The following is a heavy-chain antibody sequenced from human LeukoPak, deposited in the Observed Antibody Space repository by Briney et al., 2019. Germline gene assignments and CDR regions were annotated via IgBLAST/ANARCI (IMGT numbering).Heavy chain of an antibody. Sequence: PGGSLRLSCAASGFTFSSYAMHWVRQAPGKGLEWVAVIWYDGSNKYYADSVKGRFTISRDNSKNTLYLQMNSLRAEDTAVYYCARDARYYYGSGSYPGRYWGQGTLVTVSS. J-gene: IGHJ4*02. CDR3: ARDARYYYGSGSYPGRY. CDR2: IWYDGSNK. V-gene: IGHV3-33*08. D-gene: IGHD3-10*01. CDR1: GFTFSSYA.